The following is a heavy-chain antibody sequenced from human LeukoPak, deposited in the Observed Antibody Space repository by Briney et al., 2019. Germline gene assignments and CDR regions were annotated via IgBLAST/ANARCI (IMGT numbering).Heavy chain of an antibody. J-gene: IGHJ3*02. V-gene: IGHV3-48*03. CDR2: IRSSGSTV. CDR1: GFIFSSYE. Sequence: PGGSLRLSCAASGFIFSSYEMKWVGQAPGKGREGGSYIRSSGSTVEYADSVKGRFTTSRDNAKNSLYLQMNSLTDEDTAVYYCARDTPLYADSPDAFDIWGQGTMVTVSS. D-gene: IGHD2/OR15-2a*01. CDR3: ARDTPLYADSPDAFDI.